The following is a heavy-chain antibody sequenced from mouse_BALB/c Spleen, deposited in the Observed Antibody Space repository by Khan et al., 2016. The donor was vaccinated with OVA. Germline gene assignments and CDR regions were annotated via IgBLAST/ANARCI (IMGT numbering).Heavy chain of an antibody. CDR1: GYTFSTYW. Sequence: QVQLQQSGAELAKPGASVKMSCKAAGYTFSTYWMHWVKQRPGQGLEWIGYFNPSTDYADFNQKFKDKATFTADKSSSTAFMQLSSLTSEDSAVYYCTRVRSYYGCSFVCWGQGTPLPVPS. CDR2: FNPSTDYA. V-gene: IGHV1-7*01. CDR3: TRVRSYYGCSFVC. D-gene: IGHD1-1*01. J-gene: IGHJ2*01.